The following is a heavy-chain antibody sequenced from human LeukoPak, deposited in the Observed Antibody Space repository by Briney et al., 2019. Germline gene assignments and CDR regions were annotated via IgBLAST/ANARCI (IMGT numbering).Heavy chain of an antibody. CDR2: IYSGGST. D-gene: IGHD4-17*01. CDR1: RFTFSSYS. Sequence: GGSLRLSCAASRFTFSSYSMNWVRQAPGKGLEWVSVIYSGGSTYYADSVKGRFTISRDNSKNTLYLQMNSLRAEDTAVYYCAKEPQYGDYFDYWGQGTLVTVSS. J-gene: IGHJ4*02. CDR3: AKEPQYGDYFDY. V-gene: IGHV3-66*02.